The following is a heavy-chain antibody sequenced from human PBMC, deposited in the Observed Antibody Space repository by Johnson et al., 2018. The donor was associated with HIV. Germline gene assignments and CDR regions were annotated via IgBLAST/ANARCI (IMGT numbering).Heavy chain of an antibody. CDR2: INSDGSDT. CDR1: AFAFSSYV. V-gene: IGHV3-74*01. CDR3: AKDRRSFYGGKAADVFDI. Sequence: MQLVESGGGVVQPGRSLRLSCAASAFAFSSYVMHWVRQVPGKGLVWVSGINSDGSDTRYADSVKGRFTISRDNAKPTLYLQMNSLRGEDTAVYYCAKDRRSFYGGKAADVFDIWGQGTMVTVSS. D-gene: IGHD4-23*01. J-gene: IGHJ3*02.